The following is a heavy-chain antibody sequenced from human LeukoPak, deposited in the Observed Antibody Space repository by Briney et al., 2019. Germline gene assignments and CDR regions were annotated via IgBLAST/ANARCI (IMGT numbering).Heavy chain of an antibody. V-gene: IGHV4-59*11. Sequence: SETLSLTCTVSGGSISGHYWSWLRQSPGKGLEWIAYIYNSGSTNYNNYNPSLKSRVIMSMDTSKNQFSLKLSSVTAADTAVYYCARVGVRGVIKVFDYWGQGTLVTVSS. J-gene: IGHJ4*02. CDR2: IYNSGSTNYN. D-gene: IGHD3-10*01. CDR1: GGSISGHY. CDR3: ARVGVRGVIKVFDY.